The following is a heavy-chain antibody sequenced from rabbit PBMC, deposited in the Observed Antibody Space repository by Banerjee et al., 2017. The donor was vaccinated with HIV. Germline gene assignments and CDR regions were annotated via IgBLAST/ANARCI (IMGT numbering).Heavy chain of an antibody. CDR1: GFSLSNNYV. D-gene: IGHD1-1*01. J-gene: IGHJ4*01. CDR3: ARSPNDGCGHCSFNL. V-gene: IGHV1S40*01. CDR2: INSNTGNT. Sequence: QSLQESGGGLFQPGGSLALTCKASGFSLSNNYVMCWVRQAPGKGLEWIACINSNTGNTVYASWAKGPFTISKTSSTTVTLQMTSLTAADTATYFCARSPNDGCGHCSFNLWGQGTLVTVS.